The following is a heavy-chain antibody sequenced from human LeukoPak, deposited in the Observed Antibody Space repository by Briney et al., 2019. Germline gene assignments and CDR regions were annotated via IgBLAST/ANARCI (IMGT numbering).Heavy chain of an antibody. CDR3: ASLPYVWGSYRSDY. V-gene: IGHV4-34*01. CDR2: INHSGST. J-gene: IGHJ4*02. D-gene: IGHD3-16*02. Sequence: SETLSLTCAVYGGSFSGYFWTWIRQPPGKGLEWIGEINHSGSTNYNPSLKSRVTISVDTSKNQFSLKLSSVTAADTAVYYCASLPYVWGSYRSDYWGQGTLVTVSS. CDR1: GGSFSGYF.